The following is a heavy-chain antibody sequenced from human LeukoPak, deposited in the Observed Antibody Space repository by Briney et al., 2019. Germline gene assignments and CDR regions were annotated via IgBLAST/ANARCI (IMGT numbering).Heavy chain of an antibody. Sequence: GGSLRLSCAASGFTFSSYAMSWVRQAPGKGLEWVSAISGSGGRTYYADSVKGRFTISRDNSKNTLYLQMNSLRAEDTAVYYCAKDPNYYDSSGYFPDYWGQGTLVTVSS. CDR3: AKDPNYYDSSGYFPDY. CDR1: GFTFSSYA. D-gene: IGHD3-22*01. J-gene: IGHJ4*02. V-gene: IGHV3-23*01. CDR2: ISGSGGRT.